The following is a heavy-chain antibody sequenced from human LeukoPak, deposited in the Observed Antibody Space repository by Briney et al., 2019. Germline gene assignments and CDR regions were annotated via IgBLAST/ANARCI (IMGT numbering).Heavy chain of an antibody. J-gene: IGHJ4*02. CDR1: GFTFNNYA. CDR3: AKDGGLWVSAHWGDS. V-gene: IGHV3-23*01. D-gene: IGHD7-27*01. CDR2: ISDSGGNT. Sequence: GGSLRLSCAASGFTFNNYAMSWVRQPPGKGLEWVSTISDSGGNTYYADSVKGRFTISRDNSKNTLYLQMNSLRAEDTAVYYCAKDGGLWVSAHWGDSWGRGTLVTVSS.